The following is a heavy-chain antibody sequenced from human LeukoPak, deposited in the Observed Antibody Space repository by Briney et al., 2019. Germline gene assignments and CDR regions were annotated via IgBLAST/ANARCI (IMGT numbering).Heavy chain of an antibody. CDR3: ARDGRTRYEIDY. V-gene: IGHV3-21*05. CDR2: INLYSTYI. D-gene: IGHD1/OR15-1a*01. CDR1: GFTFSSYS. J-gene: IGHJ4*02. Sequence: GGSLRLSCAASGFTFSSYSMNWVRQAPGKGLEWVSYINLYSTYIYYADSVRGRFTISRDNAKNSVYLQMNSLRAEDTAVYYCARDGRTRYEIDYWGQGTLVTVSS.